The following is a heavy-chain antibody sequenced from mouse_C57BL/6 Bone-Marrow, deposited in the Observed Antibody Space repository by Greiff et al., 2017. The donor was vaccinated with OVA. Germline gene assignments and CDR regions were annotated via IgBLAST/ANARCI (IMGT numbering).Heavy chain of an antibody. CDR1: GYTFTSYW. CDR2: IYPGNSDT. V-gene: IGHV1-5*01. D-gene: IGHD1-1*01. CDR3: TRSGYGSRYWYFDV. J-gene: IGHJ1*03. Sequence: EVQLQQSGPVLARPGASVKMSCKTSGYTFTSYWMHWVKQRPGQGLEWIGAIYPGNSDTSYNQKFKGKAKLTAVTSASTAYMELSSLTNEDSAVYYCTRSGYGSRYWYFDVWGTGTTVTVSS.